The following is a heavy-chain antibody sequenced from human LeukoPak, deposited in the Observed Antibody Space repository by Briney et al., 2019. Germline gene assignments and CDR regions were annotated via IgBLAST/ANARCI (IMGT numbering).Heavy chain of an antibody. J-gene: IGHJ2*01. CDR3: ARAGEKKKTYYGFWSGYLPGWYFDL. CDR1: GYTFTSYG. CDR2: ISAYNGNT. V-gene: IGHV1-18*01. D-gene: IGHD3-3*01. Sequence: RASVKVSCKASGYTFTSYGISWVRQAPGQGLEWMGWISAYNGNTNYAQKLQGRVTMTTDTSTSTAYMELRSLRSDDTAVYYCARAGEKKKTYYGFWSGYLPGWYFDLWGRGTLVTVSS.